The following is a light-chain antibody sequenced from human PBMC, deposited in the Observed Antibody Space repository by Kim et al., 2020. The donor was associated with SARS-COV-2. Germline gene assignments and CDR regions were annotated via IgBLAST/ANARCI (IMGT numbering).Light chain of an antibody. J-gene: IGKJ3*01. CDR2: AAS. V-gene: IGKV1-39*01. CDR3: QQSYITPFT. Sequence: ASGGDRVTITRRTSQSISSHLNWYHQKPGRAPKLLISAASTLQGGVPSRFSGSGSETDFTLTISSLQPEDFATYFCQQSYITPFTFGPGTKVDIK. CDR1: QSISSH.